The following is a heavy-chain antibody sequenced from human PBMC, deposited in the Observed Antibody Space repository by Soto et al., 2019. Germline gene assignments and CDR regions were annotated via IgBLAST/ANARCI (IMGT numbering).Heavy chain of an antibody. V-gene: IGHV5-51*01. CDR3: ARQMGPSAAIDPFDL. D-gene: IGHD2-8*01. CDR2: IYPADSET. Sequence: PGESLKISCKSSSYSFTSYWIGWVRQKPGKGLEWMGIIYPADSETRYSPSFEGQVTISVDRSISTAYLLWNSLKASDTAMYYCARQMGPSAAIDPFDLWGQGTMVTVSS. J-gene: IGHJ3*01. CDR1: SYSFTSYW.